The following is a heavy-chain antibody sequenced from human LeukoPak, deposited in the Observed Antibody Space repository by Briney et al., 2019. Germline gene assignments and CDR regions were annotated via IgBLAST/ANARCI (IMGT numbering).Heavy chain of an antibody. V-gene: IGHV4-34*01. CDR3: ARGRTGGRHPNNWFDP. D-gene: IGHD1-26*01. CDR1: GFTFSSYA. CDR2: INHSGST. Sequence: PGGSLRLSCAASGFTFSSYAMSWIRQPPGKGLEWIGEINHSGSTNYNPSLKSRVTISVDTSKNQFSLKLSSVTAADTAVYYCARGRTGGRHPNNWFDPWGQGTLVTVSS. J-gene: IGHJ5*02.